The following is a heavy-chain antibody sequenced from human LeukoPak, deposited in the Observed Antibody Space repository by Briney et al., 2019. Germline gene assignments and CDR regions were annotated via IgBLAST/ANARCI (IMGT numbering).Heavy chain of an antibody. CDR1: GGSFSGYY. J-gene: IGHJ6*03. CDR3: ARERWLQFDYFYYMDV. V-gene: IGHV4-34*01. CDR2: INLRGST. D-gene: IGHD5-24*01. Sequence: SGTLSLTCAVYGGSFSGYYWSWIRQPPGKGLEWIGEINLRGSTNYKPSLKSRVTISVDTSKNQFSLKLSSVTAADTAVYYCARERWLQFDYFYYMDVWGKGTTVTVSS.